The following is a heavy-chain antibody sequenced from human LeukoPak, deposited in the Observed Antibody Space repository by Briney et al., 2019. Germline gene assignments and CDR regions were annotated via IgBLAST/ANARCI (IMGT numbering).Heavy chain of an antibody. D-gene: IGHD3-9*01. Sequence: GGSVPLLCAIDSVALGKCVISWVRQALRKRMEWVAAISTNGGRTYYTDSVKGRFTISRDNSKNAVYLQMNSLRAEDTATYYCAKELTSEGYFDYWGQGTLVTVSS. CDR2: ISTNGGRT. J-gene: IGHJ4*02. CDR1: SVALGKCV. CDR3: AKELTSEGYFDY. V-gene: IGHV3-23*01.